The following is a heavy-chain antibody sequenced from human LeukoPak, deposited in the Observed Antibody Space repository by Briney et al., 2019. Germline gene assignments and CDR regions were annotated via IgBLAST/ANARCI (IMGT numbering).Heavy chain of an antibody. V-gene: IGHV1-69*05. D-gene: IGHD2-2*01. CDR2: IIPIFGTA. Sequence: ASVKVSCKASGGTFSSYAISWVRQAPGQGLEWMGGIIPIFGTANYAQKFQGRVTITTDESTSTAYMELSSLRSEDTAVYYCARSVVPAATNWFDPWGQGTLVTVSS. J-gene: IGHJ5*02. CDR1: GGTFSSYA. CDR3: ARSVVPAATNWFDP.